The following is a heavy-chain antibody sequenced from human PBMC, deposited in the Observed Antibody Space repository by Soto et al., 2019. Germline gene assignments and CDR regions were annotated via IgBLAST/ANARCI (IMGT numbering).Heavy chain of an antibody. CDR1: GFTFSSYA. V-gene: IGHV3-23*01. D-gene: IGHD3-10*01. CDR2: ISGSGGST. CDR3: AKEVRLLVLQIYFFDY. Sequence: PGGSLRLSCAASGFTFSSYAMSWVRQAPGKGLEWVSAISGSGGSTYYADSVKGRFTISRDNSKNTLYLQMNSLRAEDTAVYYCAKEVRLLVLQIYFFDYWGQGTLVTVSS. J-gene: IGHJ4*02.